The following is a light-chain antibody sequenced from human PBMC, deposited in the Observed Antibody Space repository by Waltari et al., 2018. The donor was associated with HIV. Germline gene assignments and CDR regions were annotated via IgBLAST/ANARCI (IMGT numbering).Light chain of an antibody. Sequence: QSALTQPASVSGSPGQSITISCTGTSSDTGNYNLVSWSQRYPGKAHKLIIYEDNKRPSWVSNRFSGSKSADTASLTSSGLQAEDEADYYCCAYAGGLEFGGGTKLTVL. CDR2: EDN. J-gene: IGLJ2*01. CDR3: CAYAGGLE. V-gene: IGLV2-23*01. CDR1: SSDTGNYNL.